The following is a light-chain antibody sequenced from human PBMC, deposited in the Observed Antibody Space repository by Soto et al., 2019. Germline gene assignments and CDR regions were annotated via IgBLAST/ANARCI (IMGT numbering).Light chain of an antibody. Sequence: DIQMTQSPSSLSASVGDRVTITCRASLTIGDSLSWFQQKAGKPPTLLIYGASALQSGVPARFSGSGSGTDFTLTISNMQREDFATYYCLQTYSPPRTFGQGTKVDIK. J-gene: IGKJ1*01. CDR1: LTIGDS. V-gene: IGKV1-39*01. CDR3: LQTYSPPRT. CDR2: GAS.